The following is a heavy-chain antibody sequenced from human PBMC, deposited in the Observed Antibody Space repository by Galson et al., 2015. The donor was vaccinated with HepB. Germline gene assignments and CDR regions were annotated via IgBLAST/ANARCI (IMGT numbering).Heavy chain of an antibody. D-gene: IGHD3-3*02. J-gene: IGHJ4*02. CDR2: ISYDGLKK. CDR3: AKDVLESMEWFRPSDNFFDS. Sequence: SLRLSCAASGFRFSNYGTHWVRQAPGKGLEWVAVISYDGLKKYYVESEKDRFTISRDNSRNTLYLQMSSLRDEDTAVYYCAKDVLESMEWFRPSDNFFDSWGRGTLVTVSS. CDR1: GFRFSNYG. V-gene: IGHV3-30*18.